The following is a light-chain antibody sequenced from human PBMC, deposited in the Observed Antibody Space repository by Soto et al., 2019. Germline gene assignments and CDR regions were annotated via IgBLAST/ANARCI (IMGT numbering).Light chain of an antibody. Sequence: EIVLTQSPGTLSLSPGERATLSCRASQSVTSTYVAWVQQKPGQAPRLLIFGASNRATGIPDRFSGSGSGTDFTLTISRLEPEDFAVYYCQLYGGSPIFSFGPGTKVDIK. CDR3: QLYGGSPIFS. J-gene: IGKJ3*01. CDR2: GAS. CDR1: QSVTSTY. V-gene: IGKV3-20*01.